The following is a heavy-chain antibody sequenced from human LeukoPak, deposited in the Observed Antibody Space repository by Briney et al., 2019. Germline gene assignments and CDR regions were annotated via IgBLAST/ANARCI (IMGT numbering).Heavy chain of an antibody. V-gene: IGHV3-9*01. Sequence: LSLTCSVSGASINTFSCNWFRQPPGKGLEWVSGISWNSGSIGYADSVKGRFTISRDNAKNSLYLQMNSLRAEDTALYYCAKGSLEWLLYEGSFDYWGQGTLVTVSS. CDR3: AKGSLEWLLYEGSFDY. CDR2: ISWNSGSI. CDR1: GASINTFS. D-gene: IGHD3-3*01. J-gene: IGHJ4*02.